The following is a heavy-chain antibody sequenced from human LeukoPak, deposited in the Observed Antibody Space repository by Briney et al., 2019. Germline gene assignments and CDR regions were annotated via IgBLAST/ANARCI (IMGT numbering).Heavy chain of an antibody. CDR3: AKGYIAAAEGNWFDP. CDR1: GFTFSSYS. J-gene: IGHJ5*02. V-gene: IGHV3-48*01. CDR2: ISSSSSTI. Sequence: GGSLRLSCAASGFTFSSYSMNWVRQAPGKGLEWVSYISSSSSTIYYADSVKGRFTISRDNSKNTLYLQMNSLRAEDTAVYYCAKGYIAAAEGNWFDPWGQGTLVTVSS. D-gene: IGHD6-13*01.